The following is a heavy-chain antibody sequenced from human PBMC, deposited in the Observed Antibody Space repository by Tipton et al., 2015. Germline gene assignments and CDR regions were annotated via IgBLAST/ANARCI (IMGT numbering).Heavy chain of an antibody. CDR3: ARENAYYYGMDV. Sequence: LRLSCSLSGGSFYTYYGTWIRQPPGQGLEWIGYIRYSGGTNYKPSLRGRVSISLDMSKNQFSLKLRSVTAADTAMYFCARENAYYYGMDVWGQGATVTVSS. CDR1: GGSFYTYY. V-gene: IGHV4-59*01. D-gene: IGHD1-1*01. J-gene: IGHJ6*02. CDR2: IRYSGGT.